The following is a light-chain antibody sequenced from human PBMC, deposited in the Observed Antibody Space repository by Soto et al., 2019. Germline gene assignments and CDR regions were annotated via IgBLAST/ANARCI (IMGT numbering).Light chain of an antibody. CDR1: QSVSSSY. CDR3: QQHCSLPLT. Sequence: EIVLTQSPGTLSLSPGERATLSCRASQSVSSSYLAWYQKQPGQAPRLLIYGASSRSTGIPDRFSGSGSGTDFTLTISRLEPEDFAVYYCQQHCSLPLTFGGGTKVEIK. CDR2: GAS. J-gene: IGKJ4*01. V-gene: IGKV3-20*01.